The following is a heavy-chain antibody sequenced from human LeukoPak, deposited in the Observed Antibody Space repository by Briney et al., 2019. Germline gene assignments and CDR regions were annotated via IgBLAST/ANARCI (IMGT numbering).Heavy chain of an antibody. CDR2: ISAYNGNT. CDR1: GYTFTSYG. Sequence: ASVKVSCKASGYTFTSYGISWVRQAPGQGLEWMGWISAYNGNTNCAQKLQGRVTMTTDTSTSTAYMELRSLRSDDTAVYYCARVGPRSPELDAFDIWGQGTMVTVSS. CDR3: ARVGPRSPELDAFDI. V-gene: IGHV1-18*01. J-gene: IGHJ3*02. D-gene: IGHD1-26*01.